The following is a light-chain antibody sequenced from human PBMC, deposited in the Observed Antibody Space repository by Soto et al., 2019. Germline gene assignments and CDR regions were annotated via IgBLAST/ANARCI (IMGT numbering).Light chain of an antibody. CDR3: QQYINYST. V-gene: IGKV1-5*01. J-gene: IGKJ2*01. CDR2: GAS. Sequence: DIHLTQSPSSLSASVGDRVTITCRASESVGALLAWYQQKPGKAPKLLIHGASTADSDVPIRFSGSGSGTEFTLTISSLQPGDVGTYFCQQYINYSTFGQGTRLEI. CDR1: ESVGAL.